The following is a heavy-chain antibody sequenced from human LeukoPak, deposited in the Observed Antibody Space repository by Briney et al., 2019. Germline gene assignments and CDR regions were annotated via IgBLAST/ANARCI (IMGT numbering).Heavy chain of an antibody. Sequence: GGSLRLSCAASGFTFSSYAMHWVRQAPGKGLEWVAVISYDGSNKYYADSVKGRFTISRDNSKNTLYLQMNSLRAEDTAVYYCAKDWVPAAISMPSGAAEYYFDYWGQGTLVTVSS. V-gene: IGHV3-30-3*01. J-gene: IGHJ4*02. D-gene: IGHD2-2*01. CDR3: AKDWVPAAISMPSGAAEYYFDY. CDR1: GFTFSSYA. CDR2: ISYDGSNK.